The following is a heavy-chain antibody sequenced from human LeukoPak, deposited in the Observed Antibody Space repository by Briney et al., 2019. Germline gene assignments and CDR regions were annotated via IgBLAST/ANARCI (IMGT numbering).Heavy chain of an antibody. CDR1: GGSISSSSYY. CDR2: IYYSGST. CDR3: ASLKDCSGGSCYPDD. V-gene: IGHV4-39*01. J-gene: IGHJ4*02. Sequence: SETLSLTCTVSGGSISSSSYYWGWIRQPPGKGLEWIVSIYYSGSTYYNPSLKSRVTISVDTSKNQFSLKLSSVTAADTAVYYCASLKDCSGGSCYPDDWGQGTLVTVSS. D-gene: IGHD2-15*01.